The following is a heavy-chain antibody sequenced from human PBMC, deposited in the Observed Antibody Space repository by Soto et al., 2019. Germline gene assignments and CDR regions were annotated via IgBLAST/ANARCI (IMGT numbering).Heavy chain of an antibody. CDR1: GGTFSSYA. V-gene: IGHV1-69*06. Sequence: AAVKVSCKASGGTFSSYAISWVRQAPGQGLEWMGGIIPIFGAANYAQKFQGRVTITADKSTSTAYMELSSLRSEDTAVYYCASRTSLRFLEWLESGPPEDYWGQGTMVTVSS. D-gene: IGHD3-3*01. J-gene: IGHJ4*02. CDR2: IIPIFGAA. CDR3: ASRTSLRFLEWLESGPPEDY.